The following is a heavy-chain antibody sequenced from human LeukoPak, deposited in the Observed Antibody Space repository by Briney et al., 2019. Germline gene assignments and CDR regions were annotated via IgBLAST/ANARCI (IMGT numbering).Heavy chain of an antibody. D-gene: IGHD2-2*01. V-gene: IGHV6-1*01. CDR3: ARDYWYGGSGTIDY. J-gene: IGHJ4*02. CDR1: GDSVSSNNAA. CDR2: TYFRSKWYN. Sequence: SQTLSLTCAISGDSVSSNNAAWNWIRQSPSRCLEWLGRTYFRSKWYNDYAVSVRSRITINPDTSKNQFSLQLNSLTPEDTAVYYCARDYWYGGSGTIDYWGQGTLVTVS.